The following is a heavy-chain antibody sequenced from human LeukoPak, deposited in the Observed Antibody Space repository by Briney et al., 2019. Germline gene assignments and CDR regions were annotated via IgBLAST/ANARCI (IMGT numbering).Heavy chain of an antibody. J-gene: IGHJ4*02. CDR1: GFTFSSYG. CDR3: ARRGTYFGGFDY. V-gene: IGHV3-33*01. Sequence: PGRSLRLSCAASGFTFSSYGMHWVRQAPGKGLEWVAVIWYDGSNKYYADSVKGRFTISRDNSKNTLYLQMNSLRVEDTAVYYCARRGTYFGGFDYWGQGTLVTVPS. CDR2: IWYDGSNK. D-gene: IGHD1-26*01.